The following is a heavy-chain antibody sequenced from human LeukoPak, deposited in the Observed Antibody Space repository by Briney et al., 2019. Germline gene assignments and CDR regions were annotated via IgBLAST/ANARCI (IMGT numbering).Heavy chain of an antibody. D-gene: IGHD6-13*01. CDR2: IYTSGST. J-gene: IGHJ6*03. V-gene: IGHV4-4*07. CDR3: ARQHDSYHYYYVDV. Sequence: SETLSLTCTVSGGSISSYYWSWIRQPAGNGLEWIGRIYTSGSTSYNPSLKSRVTMSVDTSKNQFSLKLSFVTAADTAVYYCARQHDSYHYYYVDVWGKGTTVTVSS. CDR1: GGSISSYY.